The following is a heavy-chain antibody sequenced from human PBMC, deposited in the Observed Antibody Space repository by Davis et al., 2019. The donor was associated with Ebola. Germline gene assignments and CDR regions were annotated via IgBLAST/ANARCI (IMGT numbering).Heavy chain of an antibody. Sequence: GESLKISCQGSGYSFTSYWIGWVRQMPGKGLEWMGIIYPGYSDTRYSPSFQGQVTISADKSISTAYLQWSSLKASDTAMYYCARHGKWELQDNWFDPWGQGTLVTVSS. CDR1: GYSFTSYW. CDR3: ARHGKWELQDNWFDP. D-gene: IGHD1-26*01. V-gene: IGHV5-51*01. CDR2: IYPGYSDT. J-gene: IGHJ5*02.